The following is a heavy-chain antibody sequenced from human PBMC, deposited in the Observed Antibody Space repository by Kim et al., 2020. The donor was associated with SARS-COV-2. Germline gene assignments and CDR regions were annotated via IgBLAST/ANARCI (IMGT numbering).Heavy chain of an antibody. J-gene: IGHJ6*02. CDR3: TRDKYYTMDV. CDR2: ISSDESDT. Sequence: GGSLRLSCAASGFTFSSYWMHWVRQAPGKGLVWVSRISSDESDTIYADSVKGRFTISRDNAKNTLYLQMNSLRAEDTAVYYCTRDKYYTMDVWGQGTTVT. CDR1: GFTFSSYW. V-gene: IGHV3-74*01.